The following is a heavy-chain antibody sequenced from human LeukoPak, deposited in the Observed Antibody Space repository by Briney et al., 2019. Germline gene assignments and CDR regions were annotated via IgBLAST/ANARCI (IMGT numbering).Heavy chain of an antibody. CDR3: AKVEVFGVVMKAYYYYYYMDV. Sequence: PGGSLRLSCAASGFTFSSYSMNWVRQAPGKGLEWVSSISSSSSYIYYADSVKGRFTISRDNAKNSLYLQMNSLRAEDTAVYYCAKVEVFGVVMKAYYYYYYMDVWGKGTTVTVSS. CDR2: ISSSSSYI. V-gene: IGHV3-21*04. CDR1: GFTFSSYS. D-gene: IGHD3-3*01. J-gene: IGHJ6*03.